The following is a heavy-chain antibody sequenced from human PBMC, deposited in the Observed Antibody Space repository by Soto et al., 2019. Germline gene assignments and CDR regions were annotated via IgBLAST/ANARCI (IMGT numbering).Heavy chain of an antibody. J-gene: IGHJ6*03. Sequence: GGSLRLSCAASGFTFSSYWVHWVRQVPGKGLVWVSRINNAGSSASYADSVKGRFAISRDNAKNTLYLQMNSLRAEDTAVYYCARDGISHYYYYYYMDVWGKGTTVTVSS. CDR2: INNAGSSA. V-gene: IGHV3-74*01. CDR1: GFTFSSYW. CDR3: ARDGISHYYYYYYMDV. D-gene: IGHD3-3*02.